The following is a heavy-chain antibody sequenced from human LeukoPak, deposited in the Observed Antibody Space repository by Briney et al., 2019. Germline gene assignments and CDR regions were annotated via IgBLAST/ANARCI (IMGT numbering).Heavy chain of an antibody. J-gene: IGHJ4*02. CDR2: ISGSGGGT. Sequence: GGSLRLSCAASGFSSSTYVMSWVRQAPGKGLEWVSSISGSGGGTFYADFVKGRFTVSRDNFKNTLYLQMNSLRAEDTAVYYCAREGDGDGYNLGYWGQGTLVTVSS. D-gene: IGHD5-24*01. V-gene: IGHV3-23*01. CDR1: GFSSSTYV. CDR3: AREGDGDGYNLGY.